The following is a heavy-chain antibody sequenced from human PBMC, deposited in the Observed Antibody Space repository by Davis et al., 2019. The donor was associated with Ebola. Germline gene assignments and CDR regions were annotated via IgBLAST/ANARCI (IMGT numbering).Heavy chain of an antibody. CDR2: ISSSSSYI. D-gene: IGHD2-15*01. Sequence: GESLKISCAASGFTFSSYSMNWVRQAPGKGLEWVSYISSSSSYIYYADSVKGRFTISRDNAKNTLYLQMNSLRAEDTAVYYCAKDLGCSGGSCYSGLDYWGQGTLVTVSS. CDR1: GFTFSSYS. CDR3: AKDLGCSGGSCYSGLDY. V-gene: IGHV3-21*05. J-gene: IGHJ4*02.